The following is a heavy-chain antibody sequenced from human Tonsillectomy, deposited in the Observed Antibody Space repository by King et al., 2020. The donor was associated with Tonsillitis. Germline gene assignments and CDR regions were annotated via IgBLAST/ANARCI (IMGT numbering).Heavy chain of an antibody. CDR1: GFTFSDYY. CDR3: ASDPAGYCSSTSCYLFDY. CDR2: ISSSGSTI. Sequence: VQLVESGGGLVKPGGSLRLSCAASGFTFSDYYMSWIRQAPGKGLEWVSYISSSGSTIYYADSVKGRFTISRDNAKNSLYLQMNSLRAEDTAVYYCASDPAGYCSSTSCYLFDYWGQGTLVTVSS. V-gene: IGHV3-11*01. J-gene: IGHJ4*02. D-gene: IGHD2-2*01.